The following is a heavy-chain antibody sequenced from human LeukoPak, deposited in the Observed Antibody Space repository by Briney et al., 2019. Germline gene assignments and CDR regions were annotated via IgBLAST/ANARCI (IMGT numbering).Heavy chain of an antibody. D-gene: IGHD3-10*01. CDR3: ARERITMVRGVIDYGMDV. Sequence: SETLSLTCAVYGGSFSGYYWSWIRQPPGKGLEWIGEINHSGSTNYNPSLKSRVTISVDTSKNQFSLKLSSVAAADTAVYYCARERITMVRGVIDYGMDVWGQGTTVTVSS. CDR2: INHSGST. CDR1: GGSFSGYY. J-gene: IGHJ6*02. V-gene: IGHV4-34*01.